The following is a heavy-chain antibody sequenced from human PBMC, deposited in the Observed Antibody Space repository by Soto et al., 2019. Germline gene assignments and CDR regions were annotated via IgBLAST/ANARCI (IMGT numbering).Heavy chain of an antibody. D-gene: IGHD6-13*01. CDR3: ARGGPYSSSWHYYYYYYMDV. CDR1: GGSISSNSYY. CDR2: IYYSGST. Sequence: SETLSLTCTVSGGSISSNSYYWGWIRQPPGKGLEWIGSIYYSGSTNYNPSLKSRVTISVDTSKNQFSLKLSSVTAADTAVYYCARGGPYSSSWHYYYYYYMDVWGKGTTVTVSS. V-gene: IGHV4-39*07. J-gene: IGHJ6*03.